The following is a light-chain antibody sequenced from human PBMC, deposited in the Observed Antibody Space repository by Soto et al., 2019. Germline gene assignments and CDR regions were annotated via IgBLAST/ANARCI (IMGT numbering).Light chain of an antibody. CDR3: QQYVSSVT. V-gene: IGKV3-20*01. CDR2: GAS. CDR1: QSVDSSF. Sequence: EIVLTQSPGFLSLSPGERATLSCRASQSVDSSFFAWYQQKPGQAPRLLIYGASKRPTGIPDRFSGSGSGTYFTPTISRLEPEDFAEYYCQQYVSSVTFGQGTKVEIK. J-gene: IGKJ1*01.